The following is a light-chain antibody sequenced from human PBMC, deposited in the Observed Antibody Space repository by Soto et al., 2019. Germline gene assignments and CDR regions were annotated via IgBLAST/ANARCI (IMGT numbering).Light chain of an antibody. Sequence: QAVVTQPPSASGTPGQRVTISCSGSSSNIGSNYVYWYQQLPGTAPKLLIYRNNQRPSGVPDRFSGSKSGTSASLVISGIRSEDEADYYCAAWDDSLSGPVFGGGTQLTVL. CDR2: RNN. J-gene: IGLJ7*01. CDR1: SSNIGSNY. CDR3: AAWDDSLSGPV. V-gene: IGLV1-47*01.